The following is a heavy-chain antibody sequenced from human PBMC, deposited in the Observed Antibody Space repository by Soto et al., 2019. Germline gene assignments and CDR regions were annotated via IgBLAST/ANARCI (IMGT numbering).Heavy chain of an antibody. CDR1: GYTFTNYY. D-gene: IGHD5-12*01. Sequence: QVQLVQSGAEVKTPGASVQVSCKASGYTFTNYYIHWVRQAPGQGLEWMGIINPTTGTTSYAQKFQGRVTMTRDTSTSTVYRELSSLRSEDTAVYFCARETLRGVTPRWNYFDYWGQGTLVTVSS. V-gene: IGHV1-46*01. CDR2: INPTTGTT. CDR3: ARETLRGVTPRWNYFDY. J-gene: IGHJ4*02.